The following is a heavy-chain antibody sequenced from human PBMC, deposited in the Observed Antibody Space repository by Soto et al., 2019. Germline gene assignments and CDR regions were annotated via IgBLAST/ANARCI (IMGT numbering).Heavy chain of an antibody. D-gene: IGHD2-8*01. CDR3: ASANCTNGVCYYGFGMDV. Sequence: SETLSLTCTVSGGSVSSGSYYWSWIRQPPGKGLEWIGYIYYSGSTNYNPSLKSRVTISVDTSKNQFSLKLSSVTAANTAVYYCASANCTNGVCYYGFGMDVWGQGTTVTV. J-gene: IGHJ6*02. V-gene: IGHV4-61*01. CDR2: IYYSGST. CDR1: GGSVSSGSYY.